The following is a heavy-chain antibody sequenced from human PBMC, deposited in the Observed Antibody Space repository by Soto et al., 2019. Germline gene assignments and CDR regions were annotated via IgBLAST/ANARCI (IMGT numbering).Heavy chain of an antibody. D-gene: IGHD3-16*01. CDR2: IYHSGST. J-gene: IGHJ4*02. CDR3: ASSLKKGVYYFDY. CDR1: GGSISSGGYS. Sequence: SETLSLTCAVSGGSISSGGYSWSWIRQPPGKGLEWIGYIYHSGSTYYNPSLKSRVTISVDRSKNQFSLKLSSMTAADTAVYYCASSLKKGVYYFDYWGQGTLVTVSS. V-gene: IGHV4-30-2*01.